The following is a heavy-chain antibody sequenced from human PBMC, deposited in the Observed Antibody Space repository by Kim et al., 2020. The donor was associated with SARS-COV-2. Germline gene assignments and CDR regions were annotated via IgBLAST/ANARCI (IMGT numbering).Heavy chain of an antibody. CDR3: ARAGGDSPGAFDI. CDR1: GGSISSYY. CDR2: IYYSGST. D-gene: IGHD2-21*02. Sequence: SETLSLTCTVSGGSISSYYWSWIRQPPGKGLEWIGYIYYSGSTNYNPSLKSRVTISVDTSKNQFSLKLSSVTAADTAVYYCARAGGDSPGAFDIWGQGTMVTVSS. J-gene: IGHJ3*02. V-gene: IGHV4-59*13.